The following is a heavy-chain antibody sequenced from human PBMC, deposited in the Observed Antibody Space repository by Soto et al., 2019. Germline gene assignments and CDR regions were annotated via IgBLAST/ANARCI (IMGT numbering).Heavy chain of an antibody. D-gene: IGHD6-6*01. CDR3: AKEAWSSSSRGWFDP. CDR2: ISYDGSNK. J-gene: IGHJ5*02. Sequence: PGGSLRLSCAASGFTFSSYGMHWVRQAPGKGLEWVAVISYDGSNKYYADSVKGRFTISRDNSKNTLYLQMNSLRAEDTAVYYCAKEAWSSSSRGWFDPWGQGTLVTVSS. CDR1: GFTFSSYG. V-gene: IGHV3-30*18.